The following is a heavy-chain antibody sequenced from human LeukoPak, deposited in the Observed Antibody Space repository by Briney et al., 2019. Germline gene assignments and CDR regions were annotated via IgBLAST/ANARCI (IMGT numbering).Heavy chain of an antibody. CDR2: INHSGST. CDR1: GGSFSGYY. CDR3: ARSYSSGYLRY. J-gene: IGHJ4*02. Sequence: SETLSLTCAVYGGSFSGYYWSWIRQPPGKGLEWIGEINHSGSTNYNPSLKSRVTISVDTSKNQFSLKLSSVTAADTAVYYCARSYSSGYLRYWGQGTLVTVSS. V-gene: IGHV4-34*01. D-gene: IGHD3-22*01.